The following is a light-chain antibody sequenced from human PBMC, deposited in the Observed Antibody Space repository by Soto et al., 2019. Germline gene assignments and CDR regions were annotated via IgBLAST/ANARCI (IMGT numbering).Light chain of an antibody. CDR1: QSVSSN. V-gene: IGKV3-15*01. CDR2: GAS. CDR3: QQYNYWPWT. Sequence: EIVMTQSPATLSVSPGERATLSCRASQSVSSNLAWYQQKPGQAPRLLIYGASTRATGIPARFSGSGSETEFTLIISSLQSEDFAVYYCQQYNYWPWTFGQGTKVEIK. J-gene: IGKJ1*01.